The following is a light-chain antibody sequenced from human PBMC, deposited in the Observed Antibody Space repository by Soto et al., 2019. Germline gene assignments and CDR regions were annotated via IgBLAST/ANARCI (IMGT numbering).Light chain of an antibody. J-gene: IGKJ1*01. Sequence: EIVMTQSPATLSVSPGERATLSCRASQSVSSNLAWYQQKPGQAPRLLIHSASSRATGIPDRFSGSGSGTDFTLTISRLEPEDFAVYSCLQYHNLWAFGQGTKVDIK. CDR2: SAS. V-gene: IGKV3D-15*01. CDR3: LQYHNLWA. CDR1: QSVSSN.